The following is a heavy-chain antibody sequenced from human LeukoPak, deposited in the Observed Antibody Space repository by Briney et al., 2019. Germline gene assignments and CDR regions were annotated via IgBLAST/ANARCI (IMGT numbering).Heavy chain of an antibody. V-gene: IGHV3-7*03. CDR3: ARDGYYYGSGSALGY. CDR2: IKQDGSEK. CDR1: GFTFSSYW. Sequence: GGSLRLSCAASGFTFSSYWMSWVRQAPGKGLEWVANIKQDGSEKYYVDSVKGRFTISRDNAKNSLYLRMNSLRAEDTAVYYCARDGYYYGSGSALGYWGQGTLVTVSS. J-gene: IGHJ4*02. D-gene: IGHD3-10*01.